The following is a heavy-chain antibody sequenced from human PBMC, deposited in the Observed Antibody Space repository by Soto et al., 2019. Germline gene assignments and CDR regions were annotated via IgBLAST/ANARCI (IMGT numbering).Heavy chain of an antibody. V-gene: IGHV3-21*01. CDR3: AREPDIVVVVAAKPYYYYYMDV. D-gene: IGHD2-15*01. CDR2: ISSSSSYI. CDR1: GFTFSSYS. Sequence: PGGSLRLSCAASGFTFSSYSMNWVRQAPGKGLEWVSSISSSSSYIYYADSVKGRFTISRDNAKNSLYLQMNSLRAEDTAVYYCAREPDIVVVVAAKPYYYYYMDVWGKGTTVTVSS. J-gene: IGHJ6*03.